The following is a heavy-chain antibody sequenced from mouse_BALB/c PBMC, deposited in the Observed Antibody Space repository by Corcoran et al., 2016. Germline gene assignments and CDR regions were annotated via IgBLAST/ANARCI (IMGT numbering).Heavy chain of an antibody. CDR3: ARHGSSHYYSMDY. V-gene: IGHV9-3-1*01. D-gene: IGHD1-1*01. CDR1: GYTFTHYG. Sequence: QIQLVQSGPELKKPGETVKISCKASGYTFTHYGLNWVKQAPGKGLKWMGWINTYTGEPTYADDFKGRFAFSLETSASTAYLQINNLKNEDTATYFCARHGSSHYYSMDYWGQGTSVTVSS. CDR2: INTYTGEP. J-gene: IGHJ4*01.